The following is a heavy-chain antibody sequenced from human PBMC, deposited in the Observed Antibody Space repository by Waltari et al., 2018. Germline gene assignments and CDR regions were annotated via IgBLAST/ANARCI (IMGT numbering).Heavy chain of an antibody. D-gene: IGHD6-13*01. Sequence: EVQLVESGGGLVQPGGSLRLSCAAFGFHFSRYGLNWVRQAPGKGLEWVSYISSSSSTIYYADSVKGRFTISRDNAKNSLYLQMNSLRAEDTAVYYCARGPAWAADYWGQGTLVTVSS. CDR2: ISSSSSTI. CDR3: ARGPAWAADY. CDR1: GFHFSRYG. V-gene: IGHV3-48*04. J-gene: IGHJ4*02.